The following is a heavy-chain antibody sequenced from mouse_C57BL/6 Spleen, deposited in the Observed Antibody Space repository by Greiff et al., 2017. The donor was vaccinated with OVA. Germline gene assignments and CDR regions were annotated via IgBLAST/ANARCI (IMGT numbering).Heavy chain of an antibody. V-gene: IGHV5-17*01. Sequence: EVKLVESGGGLVKPGGSLKLSCAASGFTFSDYGMHWVRQAPEKGLEWVAYISSGSSTIYYADTVKGRFTISRDNAKNTLFLQMTSLRSEDTAMYYYARRNYYGSYFDYWGQGTTLTVSS. CDR3: ARRNYYGSYFDY. CDR2: ISSGSSTI. CDR1: GFTFSDYG. J-gene: IGHJ2*01. D-gene: IGHD1-1*01.